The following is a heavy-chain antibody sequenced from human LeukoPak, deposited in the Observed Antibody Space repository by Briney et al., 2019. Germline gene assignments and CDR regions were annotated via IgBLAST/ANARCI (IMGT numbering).Heavy chain of an antibody. CDR3: ARQAGTFGDPFDY. J-gene: IGHJ4*02. CDR2: IYYSGIT. Sequence: AETLSLTCTVSGGSISSSSYYWGWIRQPPGKGLEWIGSIYYSGITYYNPSLERLVTISVDTSKNQFYLKLGSVTAADTAVYYCARQAGTFGDPFDYWGQGTLLTVSS. D-gene: IGHD3-16*01. CDR1: GGSISSSSYY. V-gene: IGHV4-39*01.